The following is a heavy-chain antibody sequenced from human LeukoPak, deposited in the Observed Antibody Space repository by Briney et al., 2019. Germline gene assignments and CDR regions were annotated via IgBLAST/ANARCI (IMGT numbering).Heavy chain of an antibody. Sequence: GGSLRLSCAASGFTFDDYAMHWVRQAPGKGLEWVSGISWNSGSIGYADSVKGRFTISRDNAKNSLYLQMNSLRAEDTALYYCAKDKGRGYSYGTLDYWGQGTLVTVSS. J-gene: IGHJ4*02. D-gene: IGHD5-18*01. CDR2: ISWNSGSI. CDR1: GFTFDDYA. V-gene: IGHV3-9*01. CDR3: AKDKGRGYSYGTLDY.